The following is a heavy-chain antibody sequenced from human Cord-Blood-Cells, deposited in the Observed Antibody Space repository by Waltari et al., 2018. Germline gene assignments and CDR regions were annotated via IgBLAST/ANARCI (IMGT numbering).Heavy chain of an antibody. CDR3: ASGFWSGYDAFDI. V-gene: IGHV4-34*01. Sequence: QVQLQQWGAGLLKPSETLSLTCAVYGGSFSGYYWSWIRQPPGKGLEWIGEINHSGSTNYNPPLKSRVTISVDTSKNQFSLKLSAVTAADTAVYYCASGFWSGYDAFDIWGQGTMVTVSS. J-gene: IGHJ3*02. CDR2: INHSGST. D-gene: IGHD3-3*01. CDR1: GGSFSGYY.